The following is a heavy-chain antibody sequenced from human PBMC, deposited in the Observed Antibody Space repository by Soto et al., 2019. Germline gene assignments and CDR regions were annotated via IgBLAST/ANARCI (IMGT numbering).Heavy chain of an antibody. D-gene: IGHD2-21*02. CDR1: GGSVSRDGYY. J-gene: IGHJ6*02. CDR2: IYYSGSP. CDR3: ASAVCGGDCYGYYYYGMDV. V-gene: IGHV4-31*03. Sequence: QVQLQESGPGMVKPSQTLSLTCTVSGGSVSRDGYYWSWIRQHPGKGLEWIASIYYSGSPPYNPPLKSRVALSRDTSKNQFSLRMRSVTAADTAVYYCASAVCGGDCYGYYYYGMDVWCQGTAVTVS.